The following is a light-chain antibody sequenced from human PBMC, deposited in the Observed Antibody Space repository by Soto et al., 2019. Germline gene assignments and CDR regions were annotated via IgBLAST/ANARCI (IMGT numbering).Light chain of an antibody. J-gene: IGLJ2*01. CDR2: GND. CDR3: QSYDSSLSGSLV. V-gene: IGLV1-40*01. CDR1: SSNIGAGYD. Sequence: QAVVTQPPSVSGAPGQRVTISCTGSSSNIGAGYDVHWYQQLPGTAPKLLIYGNDNRPSGVPDRFSGSKSGTSASLAITGLQADDEAHYYCQSYDSSLSGSLVFGGGTKVTVL.